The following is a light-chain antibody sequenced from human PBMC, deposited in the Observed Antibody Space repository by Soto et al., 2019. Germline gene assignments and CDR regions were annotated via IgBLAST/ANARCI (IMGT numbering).Light chain of an antibody. CDR2: WAS. J-gene: IGKJ4*01. CDR1: QSVLYNSDNKNY. CDR3: QQYYTTLT. Sequence: VMTQSPDSLAVSLGERATINCKSSQSVLYNSDNKNYLAWYQQKPGQPPKLLIYWASTRESGVPDRFSGSGSGTDFTLTISSLQAEDVAVYYCQQYYTTLTFGGGTKVEIK. V-gene: IGKV4-1*01.